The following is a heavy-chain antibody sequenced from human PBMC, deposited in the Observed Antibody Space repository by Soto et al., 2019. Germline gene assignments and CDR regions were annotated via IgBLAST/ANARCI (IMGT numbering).Heavy chain of an antibody. CDR2: ISGTGGTT. J-gene: IGHJ4*02. Sequence: TGGSLRLSCVASGFTFKSYAFSWVRQAPGKGLDWVSSISGTGGTTYYADSVKGRFTISRDNSKNKLFLQMSSLRAEDTAVYYCAKLDSYGSFDFWGQGALVTVSS. V-gene: IGHV3-23*01. CDR3: AKLDSYGSFDF. CDR1: GFTFKSYA. D-gene: IGHD5-18*01.